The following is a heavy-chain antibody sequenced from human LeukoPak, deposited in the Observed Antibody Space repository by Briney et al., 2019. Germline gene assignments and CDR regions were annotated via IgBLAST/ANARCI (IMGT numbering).Heavy chain of an antibody. J-gene: IGHJ6*03. D-gene: IGHD3-16*01. CDR1: GFTFSSYA. Sequence: GGSLRLSCAASGFTFSSYAMSWVRQAPGKGLEWVTGILDSGYSTYYANSVKGRFTISRDNSNNTLYLQMNSLRAEDTAVYYCAKLGGHPLHNYYVGVWGKGTTVAVSS. CDR2: ILDSGYST. V-gene: IGHV3-23*01. CDR3: AKLGGHPLHNYYVGV.